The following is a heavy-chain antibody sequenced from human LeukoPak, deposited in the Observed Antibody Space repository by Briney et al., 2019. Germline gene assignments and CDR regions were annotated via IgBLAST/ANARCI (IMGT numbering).Heavy chain of an antibody. CDR2: ISGGSGYI. Sequence: GGSLRLSCAASGFTSSTYSMNWVRQAPGKGLEWVSSISGGSGYIYYADSVKGRFTVSRDNAKNSLYLQMNSLRDDDTAVYYCARGPFSSPGGMDVWGQGTTVTVSS. CDR3: ARGPFSSPGGMDV. J-gene: IGHJ6*02. D-gene: IGHD2-2*01. V-gene: IGHV3-21*01. CDR1: GFTSSTYS.